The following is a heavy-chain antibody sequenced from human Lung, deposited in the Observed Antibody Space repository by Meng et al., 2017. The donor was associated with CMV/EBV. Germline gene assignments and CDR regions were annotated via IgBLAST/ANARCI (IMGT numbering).Heavy chain of an antibody. CDR3: AKEIDPAVAGNQGYFDY. J-gene: IGHJ4*02. CDR1: GFSFSTSW. Sequence: GESLKISCAASGFSFSTSWMSWVRRAPGKGLEWVSNIYQDGNEKYYVESVRGRFTISRANAKNSLYLQMNSLRAEDTALYFCAKEIDPAVAGNQGYFDYWGQGALVTVSS. CDR2: IYQDGNEK. D-gene: IGHD6-19*01. V-gene: IGHV3-7*01.